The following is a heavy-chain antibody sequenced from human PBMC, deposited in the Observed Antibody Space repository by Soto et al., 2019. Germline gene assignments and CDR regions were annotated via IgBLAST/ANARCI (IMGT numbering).Heavy chain of an antibody. D-gene: IGHD6-19*01. CDR2: ISGYNGNT. CDR1: GYTFSNYG. J-gene: IGHJ6*02. Sequence: QVQLVQSGAEVKKPGASVTVSCKTSGYTFSNYGINWVRQAPGQGLEWMGWISGYNGNTNYAQTVQCRVTMTTDTSTGTLYMELRSLKSDDTAIYYCSRFIMVGGWFDPNYYHGMDVWGQGTTVTVSS. V-gene: IGHV1-18*01. CDR3: SRFIMVGGWFDPNYYHGMDV.